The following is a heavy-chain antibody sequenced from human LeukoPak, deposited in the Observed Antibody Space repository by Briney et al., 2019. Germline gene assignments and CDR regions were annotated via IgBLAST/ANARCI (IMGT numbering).Heavy chain of an antibody. Sequence: GGSLRLSCAASGFTFSDYYMSWIRQAPGKGLEWVSYISSSGSTIYYADSVKGRFTISRDNAKNALYLQMNSRRAEDRAVYYCARDSDNCGWYSDYFDYRGQGTLVTVSS. CDR2: ISSSGSTI. V-gene: IGHV3-11*04. J-gene: IGHJ4*02. CDR1: GFTFSDYY. D-gene: IGHD6-19*01. CDR3: ARDSDNCGWYSDYFDY.